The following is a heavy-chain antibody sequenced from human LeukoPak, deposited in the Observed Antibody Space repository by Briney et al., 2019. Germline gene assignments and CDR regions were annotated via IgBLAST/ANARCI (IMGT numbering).Heavy chain of an antibody. V-gene: IGHV4-39*07. CDR1: GGSISSSSYY. J-gene: IGHJ4*02. CDR2: IYYSGST. CDR3: ARGGHITASGSYYVTPSYYFDY. Sequence: SETLSLTCTVSGGSISSSSYYWGWIRQPPGTGLEWIGSIYYSGSTYYNPSLKSRVTISVDTSKNQFSLKLSSVTAADTAVYYCARGGHITASGSYYVTPSYYFDYWGQGTLVTVSS. D-gene: IGHD1-26*01.